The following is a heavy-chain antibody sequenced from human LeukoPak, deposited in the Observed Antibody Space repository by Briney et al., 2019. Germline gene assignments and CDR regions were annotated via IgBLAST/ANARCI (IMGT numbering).Heavy chain of an antibody. J-gene: IGHJ3*02. CDR3: ARDFLVWGTRTGAFDI. V-gene: IGHV3-66*01. D-gene: IGHD3-10*01. CDR1: GFTVSSNC. Sequence: PGGSLRLSCAASGFTVSSNCMSWVRQAPGKGLEWVSVIYSDGTTYYAASVKGRFTISRDISKNTLYLQMNSLRVGDTAMYYCARDFLVWGTRTGAFDIWGQGTMVTVSS. CDR2: IYSDGTT.